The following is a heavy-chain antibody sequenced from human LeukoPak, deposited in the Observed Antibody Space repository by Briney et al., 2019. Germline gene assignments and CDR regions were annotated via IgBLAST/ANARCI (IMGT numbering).Heavy chain of an antibody. CDR1: GGSFSGYY. CDR3: ARGRVYCGSGTTATYFDY. CDR2: INHSGST. D-gene: IGHD3-10*01. J-gene: IGHJ4*02. V-gene: IGHV4-34*01. Sequence: PSETLSLTCAVYGGSFSGYYWSWIRQPPGKGLEWVGEINHSGSTNYNPSLKSRVTISVDTSKNQFSLKLSSVTAADTAVYYCARGRVYCGSGTTATYFDYWGQGTLVTVSS.